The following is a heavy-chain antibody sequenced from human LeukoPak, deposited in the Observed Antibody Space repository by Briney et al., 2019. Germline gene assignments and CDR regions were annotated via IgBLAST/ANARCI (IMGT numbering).Heavy chain of an antibody. D-gene: IGHD3-16*01. V-gene: IGHV1-69*05. CDR3: ARESFGVHNPGFDY. CDR2: IIPIFGTA. CDR1: GGTFSSYA. J-gene: IGHJ4*02. Sequence: SVKVSCKASGGTFSSYAISWVRQAPGQGLEWMGGIIPIFGTANYAQKFRGRVTITTDESTSTAYMELSSLRSEDTAVYYCARESFGVHNPGFDYWGQGTLVTVSS.